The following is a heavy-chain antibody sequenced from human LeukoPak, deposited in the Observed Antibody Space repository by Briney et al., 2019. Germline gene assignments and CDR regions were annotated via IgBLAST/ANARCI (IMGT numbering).Heavy chain of an antibody. CDR1: GFTFSSYA. J-gene: IGHJ4*02. CDR3: ARSRNYYDSGDYRRDFDY. V-gene: IGHV3-30*04. D-gene: IGHD3-22*01. Sequence: GRSLRLSCEASGFTFSSYAVHWVRQALGKGLEWVAVISYDGGNKFYADSVKGRFTISRDNSKNTLDLQMSSLRAEDTAIYYCARSRNYYDSGDYRRDFDYWGQGTLVTVSS. CDR2: ISYDGGNK.